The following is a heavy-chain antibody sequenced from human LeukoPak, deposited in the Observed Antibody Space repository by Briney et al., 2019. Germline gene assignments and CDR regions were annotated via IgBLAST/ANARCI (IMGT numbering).Heavy chain of an antibody. CDR2: IYYSGST. CDR3: ARLTKNDSGSFRFGKKKRGYMDV. D-gene: IGHD3-10*01. CDR1: GGSISSSSYY. Sequence: PSETLSLTCTVSGGSISSSSYYWGWIRQPPGKGLEWIGNIYYSGSTYYNPSLKSRVTISVDTSKNQFSLKLSSVTAADTAVYYCARLTKNDSGSFRFGKKKRGYMDVWGKGTTVTISS. J-gene: IGHJ6*03. V-gene: IGHV4-39*07.